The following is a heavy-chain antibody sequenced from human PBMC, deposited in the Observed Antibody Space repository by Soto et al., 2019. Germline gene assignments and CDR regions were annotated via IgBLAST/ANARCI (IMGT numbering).Heavy chain of an antibody. J-gene: IGHJ4*02. D-gene: IGHD2-8*01. V-gene: IGHV3-9*01. Sequence: GGSLRLSCAASGFTFDDYAMHWVRQAPGKGLEWVSGISWNSGSIGYADSVKGRFTISRDNAKNSLYLQMNSLRAEDTALYYCAKDFGYCTNGVCSTFDYWGQGTLVTVSS. CDR3: AKDFGYCTNGVCSTFDY. CDR2: ISWNSGSI. CDR1: GFTFDDYA.